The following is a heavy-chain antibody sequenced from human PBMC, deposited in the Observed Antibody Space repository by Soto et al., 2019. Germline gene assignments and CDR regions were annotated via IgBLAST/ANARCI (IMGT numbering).Heavy chain of an antibody. CDR2: IYYSEST. CDR1: GGSISSGGYY. D-gene: IGHD1-26*01. J-gene: IGHJ4*02. V-gene: IGHV4-31*03. CDR3: ARGGGSYYATGNFDY. Sequence: QVQLQESGPGLVKPSQTLSLTCTVSGGSISSGGYYWSWIRQHPGKGLEWIGYIYYSESTYYNPSLKSRVTISVDTSKNQFSLKLSSVTAADTAVYYCARGGGSYYATGNFDYWGQGTLVTVSS.